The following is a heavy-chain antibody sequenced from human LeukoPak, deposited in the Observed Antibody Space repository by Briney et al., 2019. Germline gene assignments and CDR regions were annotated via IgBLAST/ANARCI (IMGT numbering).Heavy chain of an antibody. J-gene: IGHJ4*02. D-gene: IGHD3-22*01. CDR3: ARTVIVVVTLFDY. Sequence: GGSLRLSCAASGFTFSSYWMSWVRQAPGKGLEWVANIKQDGSEKYYVDSVKGRFTISRDNARNSLYLQMNSLRAEDTAVYYCARTVIVVVTLFDYWGQGTLVTVSS. CDR2: IKQDGSEK. CDR1: GFTFSSYW. V-gene: IGHV3-7*01.